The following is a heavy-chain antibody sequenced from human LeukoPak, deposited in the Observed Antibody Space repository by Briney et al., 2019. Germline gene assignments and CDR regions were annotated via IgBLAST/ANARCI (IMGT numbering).Heavy chain of an antibody. Sequence: SVKVSCKASGGTFSNYVISWVRQAPGQGLEWMGSIIPIFGTTNYAQRFQDRVTFTADKSTGSAYIELHGLRSEDTAVYYCVRDRSLSDNFWSGYSKYYFDYWGQGTLLTVSS. CDR3: VRDRSLSDNFWSGYSKYYFDY. D-gene: IGHD3-3*01. CDR2: IIPIFGTT. CDR1: GGTFSNYV. V-gene: IGHV1-69*06. J-gene: IGHJ4*02.